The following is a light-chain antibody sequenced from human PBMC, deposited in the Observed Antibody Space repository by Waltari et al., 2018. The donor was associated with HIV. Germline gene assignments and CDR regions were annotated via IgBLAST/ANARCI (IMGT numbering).Light chain of an antibody. CDR1: QSVSSN. Sequence: EIVMTQSPATLSVSPGERAPISCRASQSVSSNLAWYQQKPGQAPRLLIYGASTRATGIPARFSGSGSGTEFTLTISSLQSEDFAVYYCQQYNNWPMYTFGQGTKLEIK. J-gene: IGKJ2*01. CDR3: QQYNNWPMYT. CDR2: GAS. V-gene: IGKV3-15*01.